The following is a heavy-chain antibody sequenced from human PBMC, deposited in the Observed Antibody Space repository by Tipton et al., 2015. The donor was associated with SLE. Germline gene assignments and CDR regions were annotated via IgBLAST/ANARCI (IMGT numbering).Heavy chain of an antibody. CDR1: GFTFSSYA. CDR2: ISGSGGST. D-gene: IGHD2-2*01. V-gene: IGHV3-23*01. J-gene: IGHJ6*02. Sequence: GSLRLSCAASGFTFSSYAMSWVRQAPGKGLEWVSAISGSGGSTYYADSVKGRFTISRDNSKNTLYLQMNSLRAEDTAVYYCAKGDQLLRGYYYGMDVWGQGTTVTVSS. CDR3: AKGDQLLRGYYYGMDV.